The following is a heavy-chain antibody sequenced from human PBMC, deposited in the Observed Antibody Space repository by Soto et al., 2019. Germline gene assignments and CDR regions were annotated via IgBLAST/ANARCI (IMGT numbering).Heavy chain of an antibody. CDR2: INPYNSNT. J-gene: IGHJ4*02. CDR3: ARVDAYNQPSAGY. V-gene: IGHV1-18*01. Sequence: QVQLVQSGAEVKKPGASVKVSCKASGYTFTSYTITWVRQAPGQGLEWMGWINPYNSNTNYAQKFQDRVTMTTDTSTSKAYMELRSLRSDDTAVYYCARVDAYNQPSAGYWGQGTLVTVSS. CDR1: GYTFTSYT. D-gene: IGHD1-1*01.